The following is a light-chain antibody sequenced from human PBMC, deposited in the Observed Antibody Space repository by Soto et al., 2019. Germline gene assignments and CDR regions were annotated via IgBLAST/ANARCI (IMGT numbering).Light chain of an antibody. Sequence: DIVLAQSPATLSLSPGERAILSCRVSQSVSTFLAWFQQKPGQPPRLLIYNASNRTTGIPARFSGSGSGTDFTLTISSLEPEDFAVYYCQQRSNWPPITFGQGTRLEIK. CDR1: QSVSTF. V-gene: IGKV3-11*01. J-gene: IGKJ5*01. CDR2: NAS. CDR3: QQRSNWPPIT.